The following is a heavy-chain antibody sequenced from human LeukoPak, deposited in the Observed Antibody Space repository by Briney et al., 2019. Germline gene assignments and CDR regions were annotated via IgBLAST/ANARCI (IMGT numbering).Heavy chain of an antibody. Sequence: GGSQRLSCAASGFTFSNYGMLWVRQAPGKGLEWVSFIRSDGSNKYYADPVKGRFTISRDNSKNTLYLQMNSLRVEDTAVYYCAKDRTELGDFVDYWGQGTLVSVSS. CDR2: IRSDGSNK. CDR3: AKDRTELGDFVDY. D-gene: IGHD2-21*02. V-gene: IGHV3-30*02. CDR1: GFTFSNYG. J-gene: IGHJ4*02.